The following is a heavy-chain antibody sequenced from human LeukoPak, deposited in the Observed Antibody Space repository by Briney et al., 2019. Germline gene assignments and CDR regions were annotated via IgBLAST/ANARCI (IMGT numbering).Heavy chain of an antibody. CDR2: IDWDDDK. Sequence: SGPTLVNPTQTFTLTCTFSGFSLSTSGMCVSWIRQPPGKALEWLARIDWDDDKYYSTSLKTRLTISRDTSKNQVVLTMTNMDPVDTATYYCARMRRYYDSSGYPDYWGQGTLVTVSS. CDR1: GFSLSTSGMC. J-gene: IGHJ4*02. V-gene: IGHV2-70*11. CDR3: ARMRRYYDSSGYPDY. D-gene: IGHD3-22*01.